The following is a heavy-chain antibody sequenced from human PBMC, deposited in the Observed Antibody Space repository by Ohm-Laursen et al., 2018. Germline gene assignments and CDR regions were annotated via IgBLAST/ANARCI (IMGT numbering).Heavy chain of an antibody. CDR3: SAETDYHDSSGGFGFDP. V-gene: IGHV1-58*02. CDR2: NAVGSGTP. Sequence: LVKVSCKVSGFTFTTSTMQWVRQARGRRLELIGLNAVGSGTPNYAQRFEERVTITRATPTSTAYMELSSLRSEDTAVYYCSAETDYHDSSGGFGFDPWGQGTLVTVSS. J-gene: IGHJ5*02. D-gene: IGHD3-22*01. CDR1: GFTFTTST.